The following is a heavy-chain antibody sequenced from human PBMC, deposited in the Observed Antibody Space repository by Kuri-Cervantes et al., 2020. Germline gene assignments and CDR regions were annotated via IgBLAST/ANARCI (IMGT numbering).Heavy chain of an antibody. CDR1: GFTFSSYD. J-gene: IGHJ4*02. CDR2: IGTAGDT. D-gene: IGHD6-19*01. CDR3: AKDTAGVSVAGEFDY. Sequence: GGSLRLSCAASGFTFSSYDMHWVRQATGKGLEWVSAIGTAGDTYYPGSVKGRFTISRENAKNSLYLQMNSLRAEDTALYYCAKDTAGVSVAGEFDYWGQGTLVTVSS. V-gene: IGHV3-13*01.